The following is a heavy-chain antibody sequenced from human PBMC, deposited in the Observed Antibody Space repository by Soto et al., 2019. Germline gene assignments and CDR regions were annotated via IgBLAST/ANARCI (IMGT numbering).Heavy chain of an antibody. V-gene: IGHV1-69*13. Sequence: GASVKVSCKAFGGTFSSYAISWVRQAPGQGLEWMGGIIPLFGTTNYAPKFQGRVAITADERARTAYMDLSSLKSEDTAVYYCETKNRASYHFDYWGQGTLVTVSS. J-gene: IGHJ4*02. CDR3: ETKNRASYHFDY. CDR2: IIPLFGTT. CDR1: GGTFSSYA. D-gene: IGHD3-16*02.